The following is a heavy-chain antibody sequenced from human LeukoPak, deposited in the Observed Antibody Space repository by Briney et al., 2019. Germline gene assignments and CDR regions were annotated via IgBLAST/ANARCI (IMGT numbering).Heavy chain of an antibody. V-gene: IGHV1-18*01. CDR1: GYTFTSYG. J-gene: IGHJ4*02. CDR3: ARASYYDSSGCDFDY. CDR2: ISAYNGNT. D-gene: IGHD3-22*01. Sequence: GASVKVSCKASGYTFTSYGISWVRQAPGQGLEWMGWISAYNGNTNYAQKLQGRVTMTTDTSTSTAYMELRSLRSDDTAVYYCARASYYDSSGCDFDYWGQGTLVTVSS.